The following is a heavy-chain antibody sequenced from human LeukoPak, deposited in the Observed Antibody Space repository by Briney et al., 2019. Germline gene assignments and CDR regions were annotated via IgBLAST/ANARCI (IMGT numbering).Heavy chain of an antibody. J-gene: IGHJ6*02. D-gene: IGHD2-15*01. CDR1: GFTFSDHY. Sequence: GGSLRLSCAASGFTFSDHYMSWIRQAPGKGLEWVSSISSSSTYIYHADSVKGRFTVSRDNAKNALFLQMNSLRAEDTAVYYCARERLVVVGDAYYYYGMDVWGQGTTVTVSS. V-gene: IGHV3-11*06. CDR3: ARERLVVVGDAYYYYGMDV. CDR2: ISSSSTYI.